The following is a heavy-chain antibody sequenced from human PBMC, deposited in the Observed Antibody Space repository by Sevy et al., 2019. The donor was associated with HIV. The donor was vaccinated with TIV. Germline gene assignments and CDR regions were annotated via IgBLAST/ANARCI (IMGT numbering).Heavy chain of an antibody. CDR2: ISSSSSYI. J-gene: IGHJ6*02. CDR1: GFTFSSYN. V-gene: IGHV3-21*01. Sequence: GGSLRLSCAASGFTFSSYNMNWVRQAPGKGLEWVSSISSSSSYIYYTDSLKGRFTISRDNAKNSVYLQMNSLTAEDTAVYYCARDYVVPTTIDYFYYGMDVWGQGTTVTVSS. D-gene: IGHD2-2*01. CDR3: ARDYVVPTTIDYFYYGMDV.